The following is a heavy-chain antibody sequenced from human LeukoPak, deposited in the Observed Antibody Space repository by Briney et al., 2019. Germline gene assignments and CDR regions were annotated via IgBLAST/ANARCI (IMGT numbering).Heavy chain of an antibody. D-gene: IGHD3-10*01. CDR3: TSDEGAGATMVRGVPLDYYYGMDV. Sequence: GGSLKLSCAAYGFTFSGSAMHWVRQASGKGLEWVGRIRSKANSYAPAYAASVKGRFTISRDDSKNTAYLQMNSLKTEDTAVYYCTSDEGAGATMVRGVPLDYYYGMDVWGQGTTVTVSS. CDR1: GFTFSGSA. J-gene: IGHJ6*02. CDR2: IRSKANSYAP. V-gene: IGHV3-73*01.